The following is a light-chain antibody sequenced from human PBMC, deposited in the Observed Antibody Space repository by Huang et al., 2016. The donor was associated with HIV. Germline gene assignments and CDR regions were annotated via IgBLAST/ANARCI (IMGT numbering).Light chain of an antibody. V-gene: IGKV3-20*01. Sequence: EIVLTQSPGTLSLSPGERATLSCRASQSVSSSYLAWYQQKPGQAPRLLIYGSSGRATGIPDRFSGSGSGTDFTLTITRLEPEDFAVYYCQQFGMSPWTFGQGTKVDIK. J-gene: IGKJ1*01. CDR3: QQFGMSPWT. CDR1: QSVSSSY. CDR2: GSS.